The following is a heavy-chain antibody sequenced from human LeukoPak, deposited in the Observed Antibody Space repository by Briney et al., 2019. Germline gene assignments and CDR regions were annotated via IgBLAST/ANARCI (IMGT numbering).Heavy chain of an antibody. J-gene: IGHJ6*02. CDR1: GFTFSSYS. CDR3: ARDSDYVWGSCRYSYYGMDV. D-gene: IGHD3-16*02. V-gene: IGHV3-21*01. Sequence: GGSLRLSCAASGFTFSSYSMNWVRQAPGKGLEWVSSISSSSSYIYYADSVKGRFTISRDNAKNSLYLQMNSLRAEDTAVYYCARDSDYVWGSCRYSYYGMDVWGQGTTVTVSS. CDR2: ISSSSSYI.